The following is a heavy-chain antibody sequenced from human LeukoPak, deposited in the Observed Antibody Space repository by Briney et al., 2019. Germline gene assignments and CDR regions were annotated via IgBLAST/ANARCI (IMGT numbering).Heavy chain of an antibody. CDR2: ISYDGSNK. CDR3: VRVRGVVAATPVEFDY. CDR1: GFTFSSYA. J-gene: IGHJ4*02. V-gene: IGHV3-30-3*01. D-gene: IGHD5-12*01. Sequence: PGRSLRLSCAASGFTFSSYAMHWVRQAPGKGLEWVAVISYDGSNKYYADSVKGRFTISRYNSKNTLYLQMNSLRAEDTAVYYCVRVRGVVAATPVEFDYWGQGTLVTVSS.